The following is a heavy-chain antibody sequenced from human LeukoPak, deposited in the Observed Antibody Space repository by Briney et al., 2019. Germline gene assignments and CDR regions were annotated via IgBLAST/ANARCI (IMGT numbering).Heavy chain of an antibody. CDR1: GFTFSSYA. V-gene: IGHV4-39*02. CDR3: TSEYSSSPAY. Sequence: PGGSLRLSCAASGFTFSSYAMSWVRQAPGKGLEWIGSIYYNGNSYYNLDLKSRLTLSIDTSNNQFSLKLESVTAADTAVYYCTSEYSSSPAYWGQGTLVTVSS. J-gene: IGHJ4*02. D-gene: IGHD6-6*01. CDR2: IYYNGNS.